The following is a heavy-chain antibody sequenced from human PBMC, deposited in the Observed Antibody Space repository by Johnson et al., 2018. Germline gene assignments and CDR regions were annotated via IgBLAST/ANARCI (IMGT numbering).Heavy chain of an antibody. Sequence: QVQLQESGPGLVKPSETLSLTCTVSGGSISSYYWSWIRQPPGKGLEWIGYIYYSGSTNYNPSLKSRVTISVATSKNQFPPKLSSVTAADTAVYYCARSLGLDSIGYYYGSFQHWGQGTLVTVSS. J-gene: IGHJ1*01. CDR3: ARSLGLDSIGYYYGSFQH. D-gene: IGHD3-22*01. V-gene: IGHV4-59*01. CDR1: GGSISSYY. CDR2: IYYSGST.